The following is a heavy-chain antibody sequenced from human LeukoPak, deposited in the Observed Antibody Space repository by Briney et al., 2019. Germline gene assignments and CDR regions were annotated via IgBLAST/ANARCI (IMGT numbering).Heavy chain of an antibody. Sequence: SETLSLTCAVYGGSFSGYYWSWIRQPPGKGLEWIGEINHSGSTNYNPSLKSRVTISVDTSKNQFSLKLSSVTAADTAVYYCARGRGGIAVATFDYWGQGTLVTVSS. V-gene: IGHV4-34*01. CDR2: INHSGST. CDR1: GGSFSGYY. J-gene: IGHJ4*02. D-gene: IGHD6-19*01. CDR3: ARGRGGIAVATFDY.